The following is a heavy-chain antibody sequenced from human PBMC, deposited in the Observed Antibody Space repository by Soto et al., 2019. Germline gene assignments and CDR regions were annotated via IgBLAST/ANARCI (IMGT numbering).Heavy chain of an antibody. CDR1: GFPLSDSA. Sequence: EVQLVESGGGLVQPGGSLKLACLASGFPLSDSAIHWVRKASGKGLEWVGRIRSKTHNYASTYGVPVRGRFTLSRDGSKYTVYLQRNNLESEAVAVYYCTRHAGGHVAHSFYYYFMDVWGKGTTVAV. CDR2: IRSKTHNYAS. D-gene: IGHD2-15*01. CDR3: TRHAGGHVAHSFYYYFMDV. V-gene: IGHV3-73*01. J-gene: IGHJ6*03.